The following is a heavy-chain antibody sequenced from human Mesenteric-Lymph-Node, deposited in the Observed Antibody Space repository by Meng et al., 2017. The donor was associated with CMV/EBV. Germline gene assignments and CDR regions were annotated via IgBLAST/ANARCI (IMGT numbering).Heavy chain of an antibody. CDR2: IHPNSGAT. J-gene: IGHJ5*02. D-gene: IGHD6-13*01. Sequence: YNFMAYCIHWIRQAPGQGLEWVGWIHPNSGATTFAQQFQGRVTMTRDTSVNTVYMDLSSLRSDDTALYYCARGPHITWYEGEGWFDPWGQGTMVTVSS. V-gene: IGHV1-2*02. CDR3: ARGPHITWYEGEGWFDP. CDR1: YNFMAYC.